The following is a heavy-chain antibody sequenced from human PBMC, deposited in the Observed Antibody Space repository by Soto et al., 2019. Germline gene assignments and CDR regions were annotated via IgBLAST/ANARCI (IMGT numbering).Heavy chain of an antibody. V-gene: IGHV3-30-3*01. CDR3: ARVKTAAAGKEYDAFDI. CDR2: ISYDGSNK. J-gene: IGHJ3*02. Sequence: QVQLVESGGGEVQPGRTLRLSCAASGFTFSSYAMHWVRQAPGKGLEWVAVISYDGSNKYYADSVKGRFTISRDNSKNTLYLQMNSLRAEDTAVYYCARVKTAAAGKEYDAFDIWGQGTMVTVSS. CDR1: GFTFSSYA. D-gene: IGHD6-13*01.